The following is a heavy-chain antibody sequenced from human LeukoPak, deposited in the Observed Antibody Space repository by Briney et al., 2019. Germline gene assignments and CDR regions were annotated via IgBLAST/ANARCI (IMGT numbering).Heavy chain of an antibody. CDR3: ARQIVGNGWNNFDY. V-gene: IGHV4-39*01. CDR2: IYYSGST. Sequence: SETLSLTCTVSGGSISRSAYYWGWISEPPGKGLEWIGSIYYSGSTYYNPSLKSRVTISVDTSKNLFSLKLSSMTAADTAVYYCARQIVGNGWNNFDYWGQGTPVTVSS. D-gene: IGHD1-26*01. CDR1: GGSISRSAYY. J-gene: IGHJ4*02.